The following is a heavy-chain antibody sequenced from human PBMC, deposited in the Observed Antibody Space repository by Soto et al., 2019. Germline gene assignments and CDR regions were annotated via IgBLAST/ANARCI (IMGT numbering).Heavy chain of an antibody. Sequence: GGSLRLSCAASGFTFSSYWMSWVRQAPGKGLEWVANIKQDGSEKYYVDSVKGRFTISRDNAKNSLYLQMNSLRAEDTAVYYCARDPGPYDILTGFDYWGQGTLVTVSS. D-gene: IGHD3-9*01. J-gene: IGHJ4*02. CDR3: ARDPGPYDILTGFDY. CDR1: GFTFSSYW. V-gene: IGHV3-7*01. CDR2: IKQDGSEK.